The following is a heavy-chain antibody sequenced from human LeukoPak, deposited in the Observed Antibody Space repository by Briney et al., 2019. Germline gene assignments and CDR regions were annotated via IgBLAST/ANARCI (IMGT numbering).Heavy chain of an antibody. J-gene: IGHJ4*02. CDR2: IGGNGDTS. CDR3: ATRHEYSYPY. CDR1: GFTFSNYA. V-gene: IGHV3-64*02. D-gene: IGHD5-18*01. Sequence: GGSLRPSCAASGFTFSNYAMHWVRQAPGKGLEYVSAIGGNGDTSYYADSVKGRFTISRDNSKNTVYLQMGSLRTEDMAVYYCATRHEYSYPYWGQGTLVTVSS.